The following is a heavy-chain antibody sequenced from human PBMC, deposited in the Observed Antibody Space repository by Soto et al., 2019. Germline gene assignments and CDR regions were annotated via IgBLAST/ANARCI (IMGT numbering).Heavy chain of an antibody. CDR1: GFTFSSYG. CDR2: ISYDGSNK. CDR3: AKDGQGAYYYYYYMDV. Sequence: QVQLVESGGGVVQPGRSLRLSCAASGFTFSSYGMHWVRQAPSKGLEWVAVISYDGSNKYYADSVKGRFTISRDNSKNTLYLQMNSLRAEDTAVYYCAKDGQGAYYYYYYMDVWGKGTTVTVSS. V-gene: IGHV3-30*18. J-gene: IGHJ6*03.